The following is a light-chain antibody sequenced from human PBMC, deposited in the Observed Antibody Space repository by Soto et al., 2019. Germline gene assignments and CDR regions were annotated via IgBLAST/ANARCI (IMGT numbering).Light chain of an antibody. CDR2: GNN. CDR3: QSYDSRLGGYV. CDR1: SSNIGAGYD. V-gene: IGLV1-40*01. J-gene: IGLJ1*01. Sequence: QSVLTQPPSVSGAPGQRVTISCTGSSSNIGAGYDVHWYQQLPGTAPKLLIYGNNNRPSGVPDRFSGSKSGTSASLAITGLQAEDEADYYCQSYDSRLGGYVFATGTQLTVL.